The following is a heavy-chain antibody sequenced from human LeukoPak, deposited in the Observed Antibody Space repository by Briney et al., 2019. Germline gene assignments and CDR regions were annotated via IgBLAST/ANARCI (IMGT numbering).Heavy chain of an antibody. D-gene: IGHD3-16*01. CDR2: ISSSGSTT. Sequence: GGSLRLSCAASGFTFSDYYMSWIRQAPGKGLEWVSYISSSGSTTIYADSVKGRFTISRDNGKNTLYLQMNSLRDEDTAVYYCARWGYYGSSHSIVAFDIWGQGTMVTVAS. J-gene: IGHJ3*02. V-gene: IGHV3-11*04. CDR1: GFTFSDYY. CDR3: ARWGYYGSSHSIVAFDI.